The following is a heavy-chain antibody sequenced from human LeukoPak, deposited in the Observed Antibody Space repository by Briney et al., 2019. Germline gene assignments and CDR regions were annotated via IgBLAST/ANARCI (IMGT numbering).Heavy chain of an antibody. CDR2: IYTSGST. V-gene: IGHV4-4*09. CDR3: ARRGYDSSGYYWSDAFDI. Sequence: SETLSLTCTGSGGSISSYYWSWIRQPPGKGLEWIGYIYTSGSTIYNPSLKSRVTITVDTSKNQFSLKLSSVTAADTAVYYCARRGYDSSGYYWSDAFDIWGQGTMVTVSS. D-gene: IGHD3-22*01. J-gene: IGHJ3*02. CDR1: GGSISSYY.